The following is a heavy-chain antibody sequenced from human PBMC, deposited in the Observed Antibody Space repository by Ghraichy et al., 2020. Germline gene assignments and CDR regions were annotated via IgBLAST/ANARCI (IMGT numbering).Heavy chain of an antibody. Sequence: SETLSLTCTVSGGSISSSSYYWGWIRQPPGKGLKWIGSIYYSGSTYYNPSLKRRVTISVDTSKNQFSLKLSSVTAADTAVYYCASATDYYASGNFDYWGQGTLVTVAS. J-gene: IGHJ4*02. CDR3: ASATDYYASGNFDY. D-gene: IGHD3-10*01. CDR1: GGSISSSSYY. V-gene: IGHV4-39*01. CDR2: IYYSGST.